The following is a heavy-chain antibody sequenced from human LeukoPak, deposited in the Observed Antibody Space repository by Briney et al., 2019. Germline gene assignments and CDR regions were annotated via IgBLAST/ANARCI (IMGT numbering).Heavy chain of an antibody. CDR2: ISGSGGST. CDR3: AKDRGIAARPNSWYYFDY. D-gene: IGHD6-6*01. CDR1: GFTFTSYA. Sequence: GWSLRLSCAASGFTFTSYAMSWVRQAPGKGLEWVSAISGSGGSTYYADSVKGRFTISRDNSKNTLYLQMNSLRAEDTAVYYCAKDRGIAARPNSWYYFDYWGQGTLVTVSS. V-gene: IGHV3-23*01. J-gene: IGHJ4*02.